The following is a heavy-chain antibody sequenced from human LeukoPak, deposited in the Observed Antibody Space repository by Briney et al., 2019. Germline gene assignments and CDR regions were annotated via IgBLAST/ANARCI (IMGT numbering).Heavy chain of an antibody. CDR3: ARVYSSSWYLY. D-gene: IGHD6-13*01. CDR2: ISSSGTTI. Sequence: GGSLRLSCAASGFSFSDYYMGWIRQPPGKGLEWVSYISSSGTTIYYADSVKGRFTISRDNAKNSLYLQMNSLRAEDTVVYYCARVYSSSWYLYWGQGTLVTVSS. V-gene: IGHV3-11*01. CDR1: GFSFSDYY. J-gene: IGHJ4*02.